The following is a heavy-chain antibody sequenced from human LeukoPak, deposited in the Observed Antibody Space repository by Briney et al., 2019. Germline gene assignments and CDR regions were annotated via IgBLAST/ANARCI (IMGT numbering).Heavy chain of an antibody. Sequence: GGSLRLSCAASGFTFRSYAMTWVRQAPGKGLEWVSAISGSGGNTYYADSVKGRFTISRDNSKNTLYLQMNSLRAEDTAVYYCAKGHCGGDCYPTDAFDIWGQGTMVTVSS. V-gene: IGHV3-23*01. CDR3: AKGHCGGDCYPTDAFDI. D-gene: IGHD2-21*02. CDR2: ISGSGGNT. CDR1: GFTFRSYA. J-gene: IGHJ3*02.